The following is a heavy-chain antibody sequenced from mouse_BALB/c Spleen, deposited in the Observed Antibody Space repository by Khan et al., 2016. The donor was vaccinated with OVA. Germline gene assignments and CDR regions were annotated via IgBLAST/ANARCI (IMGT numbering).Heavy chain of an antibody. D-gene: IGHD2-3*01. Sequence: EVKLLESGPGLVKPSQSLSLTCTVTGYSITSDYAWNWIRQFPGNKLEWMGYISYSGSTNYNPSLKSRISITRDTSKNQFFLQLSSVTTEDTATYYCARDGSRYNYAMNYWGKGTAVTVSS. CDR3: ARDGSRYNYAMNY. V-gene: IGHV3-2*02. J-gene: IGHJ4*01. CDR1: GYSITSDYA. CDR2: ISYSGST.